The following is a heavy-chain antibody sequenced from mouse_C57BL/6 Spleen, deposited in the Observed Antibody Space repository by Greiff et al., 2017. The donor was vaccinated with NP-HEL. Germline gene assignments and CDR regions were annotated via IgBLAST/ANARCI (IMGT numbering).Heavy chain of an antibody. CDR3: ARWLPLGDY. CDR1: GYTFTDYY. D-gene: IGHD2-2*01. J-gene: IGHJ4*01. Sequence: EVQLQQSGPELVKPGASVKISCKASGYTFTDYYMNWVKQSHGKSLEWIGDINPNNGGTSYNQKFKGKATLTVDKSSSTAYMELRSLTSEDSAVYYCARWLPLGDYWGQGTSVTVSS. CDR2: INPNNGGT. V-gene: IGHV1-26*01.